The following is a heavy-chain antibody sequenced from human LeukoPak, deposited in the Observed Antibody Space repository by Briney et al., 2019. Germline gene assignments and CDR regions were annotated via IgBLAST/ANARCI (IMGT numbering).Heavy chain of an antibody. CDR1: GFTFSTNH. J-gene: IGHJ5*01. Sequence: GGSLRLSCAASGFTFSTNHMSWVRQAPGQGLEWVSATGNSGDTTFYADSVKGRFTISRDNSKNTLYLQMNSLRPEDTAVYYCMKEGFCTNANCVSRFESWGQGTLVTVSS. CDR3: MKEGFCTNANCVSRFES. D-gene: IGHD2-8*01. V-gene: IGHV3-23*01. CDR2: TGNSGDTT.